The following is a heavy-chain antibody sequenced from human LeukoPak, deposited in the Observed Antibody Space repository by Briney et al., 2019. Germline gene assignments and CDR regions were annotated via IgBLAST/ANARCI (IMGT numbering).Heavy chain of an antibody. J-gene: IGHJ1*01. CDR3: ARMTHVSDSGRNYFAAYFQE. Sequence: ASQTLSLTCAVSGGAVRNGGYSWSWIRQPPGKGLEWIGIIYQTGSTYYSPSLKSRVSISADGSKNHFSLKLSSVTAADTAVYYCARMTHVSDSGRNYFAAYFQEWGRGILVVVSS. CDR2: IYQTGST. CDR1: GGAVRNGGYS. V-gene: IGHV4-30-2*01. D-gene: IGHD1-26*01.